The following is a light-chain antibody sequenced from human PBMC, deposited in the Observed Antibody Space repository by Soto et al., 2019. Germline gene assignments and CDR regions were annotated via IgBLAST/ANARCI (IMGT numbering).Light chain of an antibody. Sequence: DIVMTQSPATLPVSPGERATVSCRASQSVSSNLAWYQQKPGQAPRFLIYGASTRATGIPARFSGSGSGTEFTLTISSLQSEDFAVYYCQQYDNWPLTFGGGTKVDIK. CDR2: GAS. CDR3: QQYDNWPLT. V-gene: IGKV3-15*01. CDR1: QSVSSN. J-gene: IGKJ4*01.